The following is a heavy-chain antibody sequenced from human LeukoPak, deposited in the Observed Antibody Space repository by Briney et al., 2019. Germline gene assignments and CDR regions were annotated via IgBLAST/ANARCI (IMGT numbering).Heavy chain of an antibody. V-gene: IGHV4-31*03. CDR1: GGSISSGGYS. CDR3: ARASSYYYDSSGYYY. D-gene: IGHD3-22*01. J-gene: IGHJ4*02. Sequence: PSETLSLTCTVSGGSISSGGYSWSWIRQHPGKGLEWIGYIYYSGSTYYNPSLKSRVTISVDTSKNQFSLKLSSVTAADTAVYYCARASSYYYDSSGYYYWGQGTLVTVSS. CDR2: IYYSGST.